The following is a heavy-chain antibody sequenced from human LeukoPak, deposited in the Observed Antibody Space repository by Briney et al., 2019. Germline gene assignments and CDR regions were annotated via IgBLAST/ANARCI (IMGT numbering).Heavy chain of an antibody. Sequence: TSETLSLTCTVSGGSISSGTYYWSWIRQPAGKGLEWIGRIYTSGSTNYNPSLKSRVTISVDRSKNQFSLKLSSVTAADTAVYYCARLTLAAAGQNWFDPWGQGTLVTVSS. D-gene: IGHD6-13*01. J-gene: IGHJ5*02. CDR3: ARLTLAAAGQNWFDP. CDR1: GGSISSGTYY. CDR2: IYTSGST. V-gene: IGHV4-61*02.